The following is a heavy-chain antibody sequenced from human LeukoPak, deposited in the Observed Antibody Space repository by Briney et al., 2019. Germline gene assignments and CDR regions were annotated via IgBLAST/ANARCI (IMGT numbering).Heavy chain of an antibody. CDR2: IIPIFGTA. CDR1: GGTFSSYA. V-gene: IGHV1-69*05. J-gene: IGHJ6*03. CDR3: ARGRFHDSSGYFPNYYYYYMDV. D-gene: IGHD3-22*01. Sequence: SVKVSCKASGGTFSSYAISWVRQAPGQGLEWMGGIIPIFGTANYAQKFQGRVTITTDESTSTAYMELSSLRSEDTAVYYCARGRFHDSSGYFPNYYYYYMDVWGKGTTVTVYS.